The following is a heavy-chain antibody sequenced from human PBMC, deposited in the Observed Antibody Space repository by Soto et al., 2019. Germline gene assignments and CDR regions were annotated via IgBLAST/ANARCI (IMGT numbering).Heavy chain of an antibody. CDR1: GYSFIIYC. Sequence: GESLKISCKVSGYSFIIYCIGWVLQMPWKGLEWMGIIYPGDSDTRYSPSFQGQVTISVDKSISTAYLQWSSLKASDAAMYYCARRAYYGGYSPYYFDYWGQGTLVTVSS. V-gene: IGHV5-51*01. CDR2: IYPGDSDT. D-gene: IGHD3-10*01. CDR3: ARRAYYGGYSPYYFDY. J-gene: IGHJ4*02.